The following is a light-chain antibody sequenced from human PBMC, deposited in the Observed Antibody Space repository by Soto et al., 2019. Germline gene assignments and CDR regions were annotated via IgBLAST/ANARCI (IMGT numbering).Light chain of an antibody. CDR2: GAS. CDR3: QQYGSSPQT. V-gene: IGKV3-20*01. Sequence: IVLTRAPWTLSLAPGGRATLSCRASQSVSSSYLAWYQQKPGKAPRLLIYGASSRATGIPDRFSGSGSGTDFPLTISRLEPEAFAVYYCQQYGSSPQTLGQGTKVDIK. CDR1: QSVSSSY. J-gene: IGKJ1*01.